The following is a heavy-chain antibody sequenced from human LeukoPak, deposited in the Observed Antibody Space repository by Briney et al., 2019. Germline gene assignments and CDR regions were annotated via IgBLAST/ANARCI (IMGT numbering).Heavy chain of an antibody. CDR3: ARGYGSSSRFPFDY. Sequence: GRSLRLSCAASGFTFSSYGMHWVRQAPGKGLEWVAVISYDGSNKYYADSVKGRFTISRDNSKNTLYLQMNSLRAEDTAFYYCARGYGSSSRFPFDYWGQGTLVTVSS. CDR1: GFTFSSYG. CDR2: ISYDGSNK. D-gene: IGHD6-6*01. V-gene: IGHV3-30*03. J-gene: IGHJ4*02.